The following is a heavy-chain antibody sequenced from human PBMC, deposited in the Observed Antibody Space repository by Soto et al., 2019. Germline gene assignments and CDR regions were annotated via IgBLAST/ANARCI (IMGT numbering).Heavy chain of an antibody. Sequence: HWVRQAPGQGLEWMGIINPSGGSTSYAQKFQGRVTMTRDTSTSTVYMELSSLRSEDTAVYYCARSIAVAGTRFGAFDIWGQGTMVTVSS. CDR3: ARSIAVAGTRFGAFDI. V-gene: IGHV1-46*03. CDR2: INPSGGST. J-gene: IGHJ3*02. D-gene: IGHD6-19*01.